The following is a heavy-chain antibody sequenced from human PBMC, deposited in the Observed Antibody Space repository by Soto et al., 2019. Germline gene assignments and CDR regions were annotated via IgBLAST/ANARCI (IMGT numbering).Heavy chain of an antibody. CDR1: GFTFSDYY. CDR2: ISSSGSTI. Sequence: QVHLVESGGGLVKPGGSLRLSCAASGFTFSDYYMSWIRQAPGKGLEWVSYISSSGSTIYYADSVKGRFTISRDNAKNSLSLPMNSLRAEDTAVYYCAGDLVRYDGVPAFGIWGQGTMVTVSS. CDR3: AGDLVRYDGVPAFGI. J-gene: IGHJ3*02. D-gene: IGHD5-12*01. V-gene: IGHV3-11*01.